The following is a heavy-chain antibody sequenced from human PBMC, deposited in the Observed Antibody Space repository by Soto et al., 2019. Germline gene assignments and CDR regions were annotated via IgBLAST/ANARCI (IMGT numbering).Heavy chain of an antibody. V-gene: IGHV4-39*01. CDR1: GGSISRCPYS. Sequence: PSETLALTFSVSGGSISRCPYSWGRIHQPPGKGLKWIGTFHYSGRTYYSPSLESRVTISVDTSKNQFSLTVTSVTAADTAVYYCATQEVGGNYVYTLDPWGQGTLFTVCS. CDR2: FHYSGRT. CDR3: ATQEVGGNYVYTLDP. J-gene: IGHJ5*02. D-gene: IGHD1-26*01.